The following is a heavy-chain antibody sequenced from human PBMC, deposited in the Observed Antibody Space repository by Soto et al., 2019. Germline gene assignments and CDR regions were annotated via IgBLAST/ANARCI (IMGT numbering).Heavy chain of an antibody. CDR3: ARASTTVTTLDY. J-gene: IGHJ4*02. CDR1: GGSISSGGYS. Sequence: SETLSLTCAVSGGSISSGGYSWSWIRQPPGKGLEWIGYIYHSGSTYYNPSLKSRVTISVDRSKNQFSLKLSSVTAADTAVYYCARASTTVTTLDYWGQGTLVTVAS. CDR2: IYHSGST. D-gene: IGHD4-17*01. V-gene: IGHV4-30-2*01.